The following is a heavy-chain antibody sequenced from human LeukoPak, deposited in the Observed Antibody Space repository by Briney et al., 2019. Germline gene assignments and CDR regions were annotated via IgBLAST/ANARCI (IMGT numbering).Heavy chain of an antibody. CDR3: ARHSDPVAGTTSSRLNYYYYGMDV. V-gene: IGHV4-39*01. CDR2: IYYSGST. J-gene: IGHJ6*02. CDR1: GGSISSSSYY. D-gene: IGHD6-19*01. Sequence: PSETLSLTCTVSGGSISSSSYYWGWIRQPPGKGLEWIGSIYYSGSTYYNPSLKSRVTISVDTSKNQFSLKLSSVTAADTAVCYCARHSDPVAGTTSSRLNYYYYGMDVWGQGTTVTVSS.